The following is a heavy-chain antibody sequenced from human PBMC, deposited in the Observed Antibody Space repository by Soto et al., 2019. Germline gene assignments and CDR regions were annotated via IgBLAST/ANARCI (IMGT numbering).Heavy chain of an antibody. Sequence: GGSLRLSCAASGFTFSSYSMNWVRQAPGKGLEWVSYISSSSSTIYYADSVKGRFTISRDNAKNSLYLQMNSLRAEDTAVYHCARPSGYCSGGSCYYWFDPWGQGTLVTVSS. CDR2: ISSSSSTI. V-gene: IGHV3-48*01. D-gene: IGHD2-15*01. CDR1: GFTFSSYS. CDR3: ARPSGYCSGGSCYYWFDP. J-gene: IGHJ5*02.